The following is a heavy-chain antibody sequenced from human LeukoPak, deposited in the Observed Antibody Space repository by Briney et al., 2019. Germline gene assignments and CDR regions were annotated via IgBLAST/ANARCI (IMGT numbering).Heavy chain of an antibody. CDR1: LESVSSNSAA. Sequence: SQTLSLTCALSLESVSSNSAAWNWVRQSPSSGLEWLARTYYGSTWYNDHAAAVKSRISIDPDTSNNQFSLQLISVTPEDTAVYYCARQGGLGWLTLDYWGQGTLVTVSS. V-gene: IGHV6-1*01. CDR3: ARQGGLGWLTLDY. D-gene: IGHD2-21*01. J-gene: IGHJ4*02. CDR2: TYYGSTWYN.